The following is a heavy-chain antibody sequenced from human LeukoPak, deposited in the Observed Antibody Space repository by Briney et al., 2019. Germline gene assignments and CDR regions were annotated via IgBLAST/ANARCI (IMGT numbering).Heavy chain of an antibody. D-gene: IGHD3-16*01. V-gene: IGHV4-4*02. CDR1: GGSISSPTW. CDR2: VYSSGST. J-gene: IGHJ4*02. CDR3: ASKSPASSIIITS. Sequence: PSGTLSLTCAVSGGSISSPTWWTWVRPPPGKGLEWIGEVYSSGSTNYNPSLNSRVTISLDKSRNQFSLKLNSVTAADTAVYYCASKSPASSIIITSWGQGTLVTVSS.